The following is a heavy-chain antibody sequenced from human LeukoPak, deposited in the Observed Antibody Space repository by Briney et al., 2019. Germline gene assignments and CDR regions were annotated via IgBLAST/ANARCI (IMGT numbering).Heavy chain of an antibody. CDR2: INHSGST. CDR1: GGSFSGYY. Sequence: SETLSLTCAVYGGSFSGYYWSWIRQPPGKGLEWIGEINHSGSTNYNPSLKSRVTISVDTSKNQFSLKLSSVTAPDTAVYYCARARKWYYGSGSYYPYYFDYWGQGTLVTVSS. J-gene: IGHJ4*02. D-gene: IGHD3-10*01. V-gene: IGHV4-34*01. CDR3: ARARKWYYGSGSYYPYYFDY.